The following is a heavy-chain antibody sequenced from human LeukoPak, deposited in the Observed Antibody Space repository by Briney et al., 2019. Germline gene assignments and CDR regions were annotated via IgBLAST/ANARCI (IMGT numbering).Heavy chain of an antibody. CDR2: IYYSGST. D-gene: IGHD4-11*01. J-gene: IGHJ5*02. CDR3: ARGNSNDWFDP. V-gene: IGHV4-39*07. CDR1: GGSISSSSYY. Sequence: SSETLSLTCTVSGGSISSSSYYWGWIRQPPGKGLEWIGSIYYSGSTYYNPSLKSRVTISVDTSKNQFSLRLSSVTAADTAVYYCARGNSNDWFDPWGQGTPVTVSS.